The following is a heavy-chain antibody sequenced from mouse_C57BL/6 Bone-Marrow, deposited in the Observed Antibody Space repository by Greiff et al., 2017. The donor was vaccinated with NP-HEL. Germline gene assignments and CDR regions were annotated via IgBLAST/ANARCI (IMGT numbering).Heavy chain of an antibody. V-gene: IGHV1-69*01. Sequence: QVQLQQPGAELVMPGASVKLSCKASGYTFTSYWMHWVKQRPGQGLEWIGEIDPSDSYTNYNQKFKGKSTLTVDKSSSTAYMQLSSLTSGDSAVYYCAREGTVVAWDWYFDVWGTGTTVTVSS. CDR1: GYTFTSYW. J-gene: IGHJ1*03. CDR3: AREGTVVAWDWYFDV. D-gene: IGHD1-1*01. CDR2: IDPSDSYT.